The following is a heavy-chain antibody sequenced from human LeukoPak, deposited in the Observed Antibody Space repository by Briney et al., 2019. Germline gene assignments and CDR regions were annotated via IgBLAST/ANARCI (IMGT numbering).Heavy chain of an antibody. J-gene: IGHJ4*02. Sequence: ASVKVSCKASGGTFSSYAISWVRQAPGQGLKWMGGIIPIFGKANYAQKCQGRVTITADESTSAAYMELSSLRSEDTAVYYCARDLEDCSSTSCTGGSGYDYWGQGTLVTVSS. V-gene: IGHV1-69*13. CDR2: IIPIFGKA. D-gene: IGHD2-2*01. CDR1: GGTFSSYA. CDR3: ARDLEDCSSTSCTGGSGYDY.